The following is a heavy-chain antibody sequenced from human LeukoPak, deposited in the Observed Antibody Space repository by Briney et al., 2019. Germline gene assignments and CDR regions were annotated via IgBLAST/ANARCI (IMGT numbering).Heavy chain of an antibody. CDR1: GYSFTSYW. CDR2: IDPSDSYT. V-gene: IGHV5-10-1*01. Sequence: GESLKISCKGSGYSFTSYWISWVRQMPGKGLEWVGRIDPSDSYTNYSPSFQGHVTISADKSISTAYLQWSSLKASDTAMYYCARHPGWTYCSSTSCSSYYFDYWGQGTLVTVSS. J-gene: IGHJ4*02. CDR3: ARHPGWTYCSSTSCSSYYFDY. D-gene: IGHD2-2*01.